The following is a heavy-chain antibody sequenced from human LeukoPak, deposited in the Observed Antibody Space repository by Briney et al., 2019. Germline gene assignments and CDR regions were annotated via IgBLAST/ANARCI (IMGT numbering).Heavy chain of an antibody. CDR1: GFTFSSYA. D-gene: IGHD2-2*01. CDR3: ARDRTYWSSTSCYARSIYYYGIDV. J-gene: IGHJ6*04. CDR2: ISFDGSNK. Sequence: GGSLRLSCAASGFTFSSYAMNWVRQAPGKGLEWVAVISFDGSNKYYADSVKGQFTISRDNSKNTLYLQMNSLRAEDTAVYYCARDRTYWSSTSCYARSIYYYGIDVWGKGTTVTVSS. V-gene: IGHV3-30*04.